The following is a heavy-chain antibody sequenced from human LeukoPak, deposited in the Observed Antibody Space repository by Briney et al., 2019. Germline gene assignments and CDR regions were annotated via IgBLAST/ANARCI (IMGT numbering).Heavy chain of an antibody. V-gene: IGHV1-69*13. CDR2: IIPIFGTA. J-gene: IGHJ5*02. CDR3: ARGDIAADWFDP. Sequence: ASVKVSCKASGGTFSSYAISWVRQAPGQGLEWMGGIIPIFGTANYAQKFQGRVTITADESTSTAYKELSSLRSEDTAVYYCARGDIAADWFDPWGQGTLVTVSS. CDR1: GGTFSSYA. D-gene: IGHD6-13*01.